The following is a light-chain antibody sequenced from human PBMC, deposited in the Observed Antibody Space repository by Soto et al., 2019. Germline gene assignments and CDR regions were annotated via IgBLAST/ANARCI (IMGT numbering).Light chain of an antibody. Sequence: QSALTQPASVSGSPGQSITISCTGTSNDVGIYNYVSWYQQHPGKAPKLIIYEVTNRPSGVSDRFSGSKSDNTASLTISGLHAEDEADYYCSSYTISSTWVFGGGTKLTVL. CDR2: EVT. V-gene: IGLV2-14*01. CDR1: SNDVGIYNY. CDR3: SSYTISSTWV. J-gene: IGLJ3*02.